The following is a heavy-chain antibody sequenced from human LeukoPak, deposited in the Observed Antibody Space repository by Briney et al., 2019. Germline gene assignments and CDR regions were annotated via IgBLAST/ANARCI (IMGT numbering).Heavy chain of an antibody. J-gene: IGHJ4*02. Sequence: GGSLRLSCAASGFTFSSYWMHWVRQAPGKGLVWVSRINSDGSSTSYADSVKGRFTISRDNAKNTLYLQMNSLRAEDTAVYYCARVSEGYSYGPFDYWGQGTLVTVSS. CDR2: INSDGSST. D-gene: IGHD5-18*01. CDR1: GFTFSSYW. CDR3: ARVSEGYSYGPFDY. V-gene: IGHV3-74*01.